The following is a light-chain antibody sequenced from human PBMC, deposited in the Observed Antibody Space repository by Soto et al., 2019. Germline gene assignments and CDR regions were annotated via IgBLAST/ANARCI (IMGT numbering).Light chain of an antibody. CDR3: QQYGSSPIT. V-gene: IGKV3-20*01. Sequence: EIVLTQSPGTLSLSPGERATLSCRARQSVSSGYLAWYQQKPGQAPRLLIYGASSRATGIPDRFSGSGSGTDFTLIISRLEPEDFAVYYCQQYGSSPITFGQGTRLEIK. CDR1: QSVSSGY. CDR2: GAS. J-gene: IGKJ5*01.